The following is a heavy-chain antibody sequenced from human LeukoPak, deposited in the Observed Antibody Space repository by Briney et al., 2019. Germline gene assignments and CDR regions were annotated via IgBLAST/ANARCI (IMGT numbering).Heavy chain of an antibody. V-gene: IGHV3-21*01. CDR3: ARDGPPTWIPLDI. D-gene: IGHD5-12*01. J-gene: IGHJ3*02. CDR2: ITSSSSYI. CDR1: GFTFSSYS. Sequence: GGSLRLSCTVSGFTFSSYSMNWVRQAPGKGPEWVSSITSSSSYIYYGDSVKGRFTISRDNAKNSVYLQMNSLRAEDTAVYYCARDGPPTWIPLDIWGQGTMVTVSS.